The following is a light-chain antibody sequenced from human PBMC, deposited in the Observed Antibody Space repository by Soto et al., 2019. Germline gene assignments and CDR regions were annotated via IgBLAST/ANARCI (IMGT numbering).Light chain of an antibody. CDR2: GAS. CDR3: QQYNSTFWT. Sequence: EIVLTQSPGTLSLSPGERTTLSCRASQSISSSYLAWYQQKPGQAPRLLVYGASSRASGIPDRFSGSGSGTDFTLTISRLEPEDFALYYCQQYNSTFWTLGQGTQVEIK. V-gene: IGKV3-20*01. CDR1: QSISSSY. J-gene: IGKJ1*01.